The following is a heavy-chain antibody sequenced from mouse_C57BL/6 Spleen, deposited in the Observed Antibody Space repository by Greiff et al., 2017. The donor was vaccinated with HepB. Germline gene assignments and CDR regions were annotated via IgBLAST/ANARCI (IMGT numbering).Heavy chain of an antibody. CDR3: TTSNYDCSSYVGFAY. Sequence: EVQLQQSGAELVRPGASVKLSCTASGFNIKDYYMHWVKQRPEQGLEWIGRIDPEDGDTEYAPKFQGKATMTADTSSNTAYLQLSSLTSEDTAVYYCTTSNYDCSSYVGFAYWGQGTLVTVSA. CDR2: IDPEDGDT. J-gene: IGHJ3*01. D-gene: IGHD1-1*01. V-gene: IGHV14-1*01. CDR1: GFNIKDYY.